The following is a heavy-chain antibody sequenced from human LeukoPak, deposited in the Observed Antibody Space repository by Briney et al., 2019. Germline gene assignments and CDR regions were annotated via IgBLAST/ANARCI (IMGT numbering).Heavy chain of an antibody. V-gene: IGHV4-31*03. J-gene: IGHJ5*02. D-gene: IGHD4-23*01. CDR1: GGSITSDIFY. Sequence: SETLSLTCTVSGGSITSDIFYWNWIRQHPGKGLEWIGSIHNSRGTSYNPSLESRLTISVDTSENQFFLKMSYVTAADTAMYYCGKVGGNSNSWGQGTLVTVPS. CDR2: IHNSRGT. CDR3: GKVGGNSNS.